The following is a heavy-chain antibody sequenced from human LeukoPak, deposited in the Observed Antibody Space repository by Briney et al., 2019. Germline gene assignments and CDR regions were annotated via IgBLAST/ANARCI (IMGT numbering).Heavy chain of an antibody. J-gene: IGHJ4*02. CDR1: RFTFNTYA. V-gene: IGHV3-23*01. Sequence: GGSLRLSCAASRFTFNTYAMSWVRQAPGKGLEWVSALSGSGGSTYYADSVKGRFTISRDNSKNTLYLQMNSLRAEDTAVYYCATRPRGYRATSGDYWGQGTLVTVSS. CDR3: ATRPRGYRATSGDY. CDR2: LSGSGGST. D-gene: IGHD5-18*01.